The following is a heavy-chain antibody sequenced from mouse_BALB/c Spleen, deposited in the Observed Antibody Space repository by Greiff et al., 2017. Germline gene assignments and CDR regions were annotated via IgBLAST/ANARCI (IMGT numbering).Heavy chain of an antibody. CDR3: AREGYDGYYDAMDY. D-gene: IGHD2-3*01. J-gene: IGHJ4*01. Sequence: EVMLVESGGGLVKPGGSLKLSCAASGFTFSSYTMSWVRQTPEKRLEWVATISSGGGNTYYPDSVKGRFTISRDNAKNNLYLQMSSLRSEDTALYYCAREGYDGYYDAMDYWGQGTSVTVSS. V-gene: IGHV5-9*03. CDR1: GFTFSSYT. CDR2: ISSGGGNT.